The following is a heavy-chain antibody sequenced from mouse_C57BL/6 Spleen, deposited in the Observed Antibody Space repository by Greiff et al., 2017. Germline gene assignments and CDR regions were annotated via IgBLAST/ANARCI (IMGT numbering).Heavy chain of an antibody. V-gene: IGHV1-5*01. Sequence: EVQLQQSGTVLARPGASVKMSCKTSGYTFTSYWMHWVKQRPGQGLEWIGAIYPGNSDTSYNQKFKGKAKLTAVTSASTAYMERSSLTNEDSAVYYCTRESIYYGNYGNYFDYWGQGTTLTVSS. CDR3: TRESIYYGNYGNYFDY. CDR2: IYPGNSDT. J-gene: IGHJ2*01. CDR1: GYTFTSYW. D-gene: IGHD2-1*01.